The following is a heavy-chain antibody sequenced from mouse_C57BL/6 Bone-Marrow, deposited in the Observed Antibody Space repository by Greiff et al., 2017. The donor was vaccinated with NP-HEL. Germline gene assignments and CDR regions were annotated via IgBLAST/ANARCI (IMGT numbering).Heavy chain of an antibody. CDR3: ANDVTTGYYPMDY. D-gene: IGHD2-12*01. V-gene: IGHV2-5*01. CDR1: GFSLTSYG. CDR2: IRRGGST. Sequence: QVHVKQSGPGLVQPSQRLSITCTVSGFSLTSYGVHWVRQSQGKGLEWLGVIRRGGSTDYNAAFMSSLSITKDNSKSQVVFKMNSLQADDTARYYCANDVTTGYYPMDYWGQGTSVTVSS. J-gene: IGHJ4*01.